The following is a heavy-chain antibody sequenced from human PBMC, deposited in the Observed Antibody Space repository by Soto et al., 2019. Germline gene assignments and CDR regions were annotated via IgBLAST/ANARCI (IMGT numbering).Heavy chain of an antibody. CDR3: ARDMQAYSSPHLYYYGMDV. V-gene: IGHV4-34*01. Sequence: PSETLSLTCAVYGGSFSGYYWSWIRQPPGKGLEWIGEINHSGSTNYNPSLKSRVTISVDTSKNQFSLKLSSVTAADTAVYYCARDMQAYSSPHLYYYGMDVWGQGTTVTVSS. CDR1: GGSFSGYY. J-gene: IGHJ6*02. D-gene: IGHD6-13*01. CDR2: INHSGST.